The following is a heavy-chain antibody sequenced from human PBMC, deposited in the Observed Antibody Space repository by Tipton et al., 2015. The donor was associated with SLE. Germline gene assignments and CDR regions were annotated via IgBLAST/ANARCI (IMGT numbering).Heavy chain of an antibody. CDR1: GGSISSGGYY. CDR3: ARTDFWGAHDY. V-gene: IGHV4-31*03. Sequence: TLSLTCSVSGGSISSGGYYWSWIRQHPGKGLEWIGYIYYSGSTNYNSSLKSRVTISIDTSKNQLALKVTSVTAADTAVYYCARTDFWGAHDYWGQGTLVTVSS. J-gene: IGHJ4*02. CDR2: IYYSGST. D-gene: IGHD3-3*01.